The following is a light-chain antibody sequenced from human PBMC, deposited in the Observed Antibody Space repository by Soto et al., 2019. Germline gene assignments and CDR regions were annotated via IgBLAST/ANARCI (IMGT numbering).Light chain of an antibody. CDR2: EVN. CDR3: ISSTSTGTRV. Sequence: QSALTQPASVSGSPGQSITISCTGTSSDVGGYNYVSWYQQHPGKAPKLMIYEVNNRPSGVSNRFSGSKSGNTASLTISGLQAEDEADYYCISSTSTGTRVFGGGTKVTVL. J-gene: IGLJ3*02. V-gene: IGLV2-14*01. CDR1: SSDVGGYNY.